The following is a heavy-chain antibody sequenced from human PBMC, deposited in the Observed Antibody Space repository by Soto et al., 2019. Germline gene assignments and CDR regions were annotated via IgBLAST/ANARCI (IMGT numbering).Heavy chain of an antibody. Sequence: PSETLSLTCTVSGVSISSYYWSWIRQPPGKGLEWIGYIYYSGSTNYNPSLKSRVTISVDTSKNQFSLKLSSVTAADTAVYYCARDRGELLGNWFDPWGQGTLVTVSS. D-gene: IGHD1-26*01. CDR3: ARDRGELLGNWFDP. CDR2: IYYSGST. J-gene: IGHJ5*02. V-gene: IGHV4-59*01. CDR1: GVSISSYY.